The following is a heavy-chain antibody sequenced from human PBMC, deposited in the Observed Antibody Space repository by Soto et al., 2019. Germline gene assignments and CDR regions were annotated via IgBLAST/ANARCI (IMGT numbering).Heavy chain of an antibody. V-gene: IGHV3-23*01. CDR2: ISGSGGST. CDR1: GFTFSSYA. CDR3: AKIIGYCSSTSCENWFDP. D-gene: IGHD2-2*01. J-gene: IGHJ5*02. Sequence: GGSLRLSCAASGFTFSSYAMSWVRQAPGKGLEWVSAISGSGGSTYYADSVKGQFTISRDNSKNTLYLQMNSLRAEDTAVYYCAKIIGYCSSTSCENWFDPWGQGTLVTVSS.